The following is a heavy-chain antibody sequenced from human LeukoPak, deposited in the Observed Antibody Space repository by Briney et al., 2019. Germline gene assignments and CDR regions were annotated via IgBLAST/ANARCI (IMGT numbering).Heavy chain of an antibody. CDR2: INPNSGGT. D-gene: IGHD3-10*01. J-gene: IGHJ6*02. V-gene: IGHV1-2*02. Sequence: ASVKVSCKASGYTFTGYYMHWVRQAPGQGLEWMGWINPNSGGTNYAQKFQGRVTMTRDTSISTAYMELSRLRSDDTAVYYCARDRASLSYYGSGPEGMDVWGQGTTVTVSS. CDR1: GYTFTGYY. CDR3: ARDRASLSYYGSGPEGMDV.